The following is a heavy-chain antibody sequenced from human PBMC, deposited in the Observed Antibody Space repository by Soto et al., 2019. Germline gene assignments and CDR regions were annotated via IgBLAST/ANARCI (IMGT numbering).Heavy chain of an antibody. CDR3: TSFGEYYDFWSGYSHFDY. CDR2: IKSKTDGGTT. J-gene: IGHJ4*02. V-gene: IGHV3-15*01. Sequence: VQLVESGGGLVKPGGSLRLSCAASGFTFSNAWMSWVRQAPGKGLEWVGRIKSKTDGGTTDYAAPVKGRFTISRDDSKNTLYLQMNSLKTEDTAVYYCTSFGEYYDFWSGYSHFDYWGQGTLVTVSS. D-gene: IGHD3-3*01. CDR1: GFTFSNAW.